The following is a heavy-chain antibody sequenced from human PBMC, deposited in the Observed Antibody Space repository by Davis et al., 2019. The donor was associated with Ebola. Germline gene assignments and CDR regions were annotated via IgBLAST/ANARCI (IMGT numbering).Heavy chain of an antibody. J-gene: IGHJ5*02. CDR1: GFTFSSYG. D-gene: IGHD6-13*01. CDR2: IWYDGSNK. Sequence: PGGSLRLSCAASGFTFSSYGMHWVRQAPGKGLEWVAVIWYDGSNKYYADSVKGRFTISRDNSKNTLYLQMNSLRAEDTAVYYCARAEAYSSSWYRYNWFDPWGQGTLVTVSS. CDR3: ARAEAYSSSWYRYNWFDP. V-gene: IGHV3-33*01.